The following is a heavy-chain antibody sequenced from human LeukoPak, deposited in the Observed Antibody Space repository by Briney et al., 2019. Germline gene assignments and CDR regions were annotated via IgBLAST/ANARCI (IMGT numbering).Heavy chain of an antibody. CDR1: GGSLRNYY. J-gene: IGHJ6*02. CDR2: ILYSGST. V-gene: IGHV4-59*01. Sequence: PSETLSLTCTASGGSLRNYYRIWMRQPPGKGLEWIAYILYSGSTNYNPSLKSRVTISIDTSKNQFSLKLSSVTAADTAVYYCARAPFYYCMDVWGQGTTVTVSS. CDR3: ARAPFYYCMDV.